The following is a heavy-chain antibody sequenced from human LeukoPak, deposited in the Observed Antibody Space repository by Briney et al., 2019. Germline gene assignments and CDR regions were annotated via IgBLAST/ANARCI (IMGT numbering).Heavy chain of an antibody. CDR1: GASITTYY. V-gene: IGHV4-59*01. J-gene: IGHJ6*02. Sequence: SETLSLTCTVSGASITTYYWGWIRQPPGKGRVWRVYIYFSGTTNYNPSLKSRVTISLDASNKQFALRLNSVTAADTAVYYCARDLGPFGVWGQGTTVTVSS. CDR3: ARDLGPFGV. CDR2: IYFSGTT. D-gene: IGHD3-16*01.